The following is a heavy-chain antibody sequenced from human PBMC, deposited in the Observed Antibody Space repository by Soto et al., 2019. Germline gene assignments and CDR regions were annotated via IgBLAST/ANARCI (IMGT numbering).Heavy chain of an antibody. D-gene: IGHD2-15*01. J-gene: IGHJ4*02. V-gene: IGHV3-23*01. CDR3: AKINIVVVVAATAAIDY. CDR2: ISGSGGST. Sequence: PGGSLRLSCAASGFTFSSYAMSWVRQAPEKGLEWVSAISGSGGSTYYADSVKGRFTISRDNSKNTLYLQMNSLRAEDTAVHYCAKINIVVVVAATAAIDYWGQGTLVTVSS. CDR1: GFTFSSYA.